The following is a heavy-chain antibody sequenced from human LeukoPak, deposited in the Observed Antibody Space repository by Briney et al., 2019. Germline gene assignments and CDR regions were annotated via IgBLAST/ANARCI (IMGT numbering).Heavy chain of an antibody. J-gene: IGHJ4*02. CDR2: ISWNSGSI. Sequence: GGSLRLSCAASGFTFDDYAMHWVRQAPGKGLEWVSGISWNSGSIGYADSVKGRFTISRDNAKNSLYLQMNSLRAEDTAVYYCARDRGSRGFDYWGQGTLVTVSS. V-gene: IGHV3-9*01. CDR3: ARDRGSRGFDY. CDR1: GFTFDDYA. D-gene: IGHD2-15*01.